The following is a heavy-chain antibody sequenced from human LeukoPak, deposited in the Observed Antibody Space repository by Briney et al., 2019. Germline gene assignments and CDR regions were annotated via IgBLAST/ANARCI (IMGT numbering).Heavy chain of an antibody. Sequence: GGSLRLSCAVSGFTFSSYDMHWVRQAPGKGLEWVTFIQYDGGNKYYADSVKGRFTISRDNSKNTLYLQMNSLRAEDTAVYYCARSLTMVRGYDYWGQGTLVTVSS. J-gene: IGHJ4*02. CDR3: ARSLTMVRGYDY. V-gene: IGHV3-30*02. CDR2: IQYDGGNK. CDR1: GFTFSSYD. D-gene: IGHD3-10*01.